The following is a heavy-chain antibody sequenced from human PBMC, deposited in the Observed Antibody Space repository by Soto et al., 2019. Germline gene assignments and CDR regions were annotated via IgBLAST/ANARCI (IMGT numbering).Heavy chain of an antibody. D-gene: IGHD6-19*01. CDR1: GFTFSSYG. CDR2: ISYDGSNK. CDR3: AKVRKQWLVRLGFVDY. V-gene: IGHV3-30*18. Sequence: PGGSLRLSCAASGFTFSSYGMHWVRQAPGKGLEWVAVISYDGSNKYYADSVKGRFTISRDNSKNTLYLQMNSLRAEDTAVYYCAKVRKQWLVRLGFVDYWGQGTLVTVSS. J-gene: IGHJ4*02.